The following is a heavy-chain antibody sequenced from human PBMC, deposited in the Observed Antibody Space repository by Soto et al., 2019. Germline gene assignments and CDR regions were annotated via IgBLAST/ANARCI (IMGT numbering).Heavy chain of an antibody. D-gene: IGHD6-13*01. J-gene: IGHJ6*02. CDR2: IYYSGST. CDR3: ARTSIAAAGRARAFYYYYGMDV. V-gene: IGHV4-31*03. CDR1: GGSISSGGYY. Sequence: SETLSLTCTVSGGSISSGGYYWSWIRQHPGKGLEWIGYIYYSGSTYYNPSLKSRVTISVDTSKNQFSLKLSSVTAADTAVYYRARTSIAAAGRARAFYYYYGMDVWGQGTTVTVSS.